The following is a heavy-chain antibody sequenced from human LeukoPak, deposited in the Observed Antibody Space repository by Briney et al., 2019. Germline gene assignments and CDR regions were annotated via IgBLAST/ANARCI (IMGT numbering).Heavy chain of an antibody. J-gene: IGHJ4*02. CDR1: GFTFSSYA. V-gene: IGHV3-23*01. CDR3: AKDPSLGKYCTNGVCSPFDY. CDR2: ISDSGDYT. Sequence: PGGSLTLSCAGSGFTFSSYAMSWVRQAPGQGLEWVPVISDSGDYTSYADSVRGRFTISRDNSRNTLYLQMISLRPEDTAVYYCAKDPSLGKYCTNGVCSPFDYWGQGTLVTVSS. D-gene: IGHD2-8*01.